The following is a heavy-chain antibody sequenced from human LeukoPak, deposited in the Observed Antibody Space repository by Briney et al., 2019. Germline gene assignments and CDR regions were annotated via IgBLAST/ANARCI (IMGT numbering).Heavy chain of an antibody. CDR1: GFTFDDYA. J-gene: IGHJ4*02. CDR3: AKDLKRYCSGGSCYSFDY. CDR2: ISWNSGSI. Sequence: GRSLRLSCAASGFTFDDYAMHWVRQAPGKGLEWVSGISWNSGSIGYADSVKGRFTISRDNAKNSLYLQMNSLRAEDTAVYYCAKDLKRYCSGGSCYSFDYWGQGTLVTVSS. V-gene: IGHV3-9*01. D-gene: IGHD2-15*01.